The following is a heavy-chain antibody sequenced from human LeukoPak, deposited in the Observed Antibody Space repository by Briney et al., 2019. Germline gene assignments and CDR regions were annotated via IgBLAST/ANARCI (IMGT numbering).Heavy chain of an antibody. Sequence: SGTLSLTCGVSGGSITNTNYWTWVRQPPGKGLEWIGEVNLQGSTNYNPSLMGRVAISVDASENHISLQLTSVTAADTAVYYCAREGGPYRPLDYSGQGTLVTVSS. V-gene: IGHV4-4*02. CDR2: VNLQGST. CDR3: AREGGPYRPLDY. J-gene: IGHJ4*02. CDR1: GGSITNTNY.